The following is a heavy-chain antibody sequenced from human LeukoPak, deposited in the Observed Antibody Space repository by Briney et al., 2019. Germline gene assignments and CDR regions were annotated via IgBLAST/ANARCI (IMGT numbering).Heavy chain of an antibody. D-gene: IGHD6-13*01. CDR2: INHSGST. CDR3: ARAIAAAGAYYYYYMDV. CDR1: GGSFSGYY. J-gene: IGHJ6*03. V-gene: IGHV4-34*01. Sequence: SETLSLTCAVYGGSFSGYYWSWIRQPPGKGLEWIGEINHSGSTNYNPSLKSRVTISVDTSKNQFSLKLSSVTAADTAVYYCARAIAAAGAYYYYYMDVWGKGTTVTVSS.